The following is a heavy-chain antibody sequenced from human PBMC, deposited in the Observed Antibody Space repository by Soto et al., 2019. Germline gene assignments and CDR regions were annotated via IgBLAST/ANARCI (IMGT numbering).Heavy chain of an antibody. CDR1: GYTFTDYA. J-gene: IGHJ4*02. CDR3: ARAVAVPADFDY. V-gene: IGHV1-3*05. D-gene: IGHD6-19*01. Sequence: QVQVVQSGAEEKKPGASLKVSCTASGYTFTDYAMHWVRQAPGQRLEWMGWINAGNGNTKYSQKFQGRVTITRDTSASTAYMERSSLRSEDTAVYSCARAVAVPADFDYWGQGTLVTVSS. CDR2: INAGNGNT.